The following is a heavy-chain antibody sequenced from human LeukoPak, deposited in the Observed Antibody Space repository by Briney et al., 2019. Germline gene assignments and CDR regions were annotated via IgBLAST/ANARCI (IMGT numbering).Heavy chain of an antibody. Sequence: EASVKVSCKASGYTFTSYGISWGRQPPGQGLEWMGWISAYNGNTNYAQKLQGGVTMTTDTSTSTAYMELRSLRSDDTAVYYCARDLYSGWYASTLLVGNWFDPWGQGTLVTVSS. CDR3: ARDLYSGWYASTLLVGNWFDP. CDR2: ISAYNGNT. J-gene: IGHJ5*02. CDR1: GYTFTSYG. V-gene: IGHV1-18*01. D-gene: IGHD6-19*01.